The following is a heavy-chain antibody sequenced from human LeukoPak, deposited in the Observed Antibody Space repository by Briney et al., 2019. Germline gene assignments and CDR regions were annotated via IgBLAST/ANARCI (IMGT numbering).Heavy chain of an antibody. CDR1: ILTYNIYS. J-gene: IGHJ6*02. D-gene: IGHD2-2*02. CDR3: ASSGARYCSSTSCYTAKVRNYYYYYGMEV. V-gene: IGHV3-21*01. CDR2: ISSSSSYI. Sequence: GVSERLPCAASILTYNIYSMNCVRQAPGKALEWVTSISSSSSYIYHADSVKGRFPISRDNDKNSLYLQMNSLRAEDTAVYYCASSGARYCSSTSCYTAKVRNYYYYYGMEVWGQGTTVTVSS.